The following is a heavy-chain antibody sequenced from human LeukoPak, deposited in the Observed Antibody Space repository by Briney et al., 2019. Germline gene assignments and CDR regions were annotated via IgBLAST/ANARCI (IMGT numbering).Heavy chain of an antibody. CDR2: IGSGADL. D-gene: IGHD3-16*01. CDR3: AKDWTPHNRVYDCLDA. CDR1: GFAFGVHA. J-gene: IGHJ5*02. Sequence: GGSLRLSCVGSGFAFGVHAMSWVRQTPGKGPEWVATIGSGADLFYAESVKGRFTISRDDPRNTVWLQMNSLRAEDTALYYCAKDWTPHNRVYDCLDAWGQGTQVTVSS. V-gene: IGHV3-23*01.